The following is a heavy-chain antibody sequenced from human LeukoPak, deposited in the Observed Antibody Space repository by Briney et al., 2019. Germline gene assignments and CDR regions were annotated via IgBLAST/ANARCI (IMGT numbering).Heavy chain of an antibody. Sequence: GGSLRLSCAASGFTFSGYAMSWVRQAPGKGLEWVSAISGSGGSTYYADSVKGRSTFSRDNSKNTLYLQMNSLRAEDTAVYYCAKETWLKEYYFDYWGQGTLVTVSS. V-gene: IGHV3-23*01. CDR2: ISGSGGST. CDR1: GFTFSGYA. J-gene: IGHJ4*02. D-gene: IGHD2/OR15-2a*01. CDR3: AKETWLKEYYFDY.